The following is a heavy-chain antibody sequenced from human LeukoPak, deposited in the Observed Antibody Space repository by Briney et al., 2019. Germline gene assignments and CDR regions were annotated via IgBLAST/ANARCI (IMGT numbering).Heavy chain of an antibody. Sequence: PGGSLRLSCVASGFTFSSYVMSWVRQAPGKGLEWVSGISGSGGSTYYADSVKGRFTISRDNSKNTLYLQMNSLKTEDTAVYYCTTDLYIIVVTTPEGLIRAFDIWGQGTMVTVSS. CDR2: ISGSGGST. CDR1: GFTFSSYV. CDR3: TTDLYIIVVTTPEGLIRAFDI. V-gene: IGHV3-23*01. D-gene: IGHD3-22*01. J-gene: IGHJ3*02.